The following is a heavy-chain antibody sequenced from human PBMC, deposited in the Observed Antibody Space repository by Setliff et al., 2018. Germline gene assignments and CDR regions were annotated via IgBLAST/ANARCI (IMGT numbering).Heavy chain of an antibody. CDR2: IYSSGST. CDR3: AREPTRTGGFYYLDV. Sequence: PSETLSLTCSVSGASISNYYWSWIRQPPGKGLEWIGYIYSSGSTNYNPSLKSRVATSRDTSTNQLSLELRSVTAADTAVYYCAREPTRTGGFYYLDVWGEGTTGTVSS. D-gene: IGHD2-2*01. CDR1: GASISNYY. J-gene: IGHJ6*03. V-gene: IGHV4-4*08.